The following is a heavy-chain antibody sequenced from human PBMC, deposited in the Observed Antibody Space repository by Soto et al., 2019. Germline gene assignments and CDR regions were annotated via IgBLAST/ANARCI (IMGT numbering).Heavy chain of an antibody. J-gene: IGHJ4*02. D-gene: IGHD5-18*01. CDR2: ISYDGSNK. Sequence: QVQLAESGGGVVQPGRSLRLSCAASGFTFSDYGMHWVRQAPGKGLEWVAIISYDGSNKYYADSVKGRFTISRDNSKNTLYLQMNSLRVEDTDVYYCATHRWIQLWASFDYWGQGTLVTVSS. CDR1: GFTFSDYG. V-gene: IGHV3-30*03. CDR3: ATHRWIQLWASFDY.